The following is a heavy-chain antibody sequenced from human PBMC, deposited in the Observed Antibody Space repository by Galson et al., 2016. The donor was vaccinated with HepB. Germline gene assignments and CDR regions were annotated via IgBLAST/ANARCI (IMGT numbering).Heavy chain of an antibody. Sequence: SLRLSCAASGFTFSSYGMNWVRQAPGRGLEWIADIGGHTSSTFYADSVKGRFTISRDNAKNSLSLHMIGLRAEDTAVYYCARARNSSDAHPGYYFDYWGQGTLVPVSS. CDR2: IGGHTSST. V-gene: IGHV3-48*01. CDR3: ARARNSSDAHPGYYFDY. CDR1: GFTFSSYG. D-gene: IGHD6-19*01. J-gene: IGHJ4*02.